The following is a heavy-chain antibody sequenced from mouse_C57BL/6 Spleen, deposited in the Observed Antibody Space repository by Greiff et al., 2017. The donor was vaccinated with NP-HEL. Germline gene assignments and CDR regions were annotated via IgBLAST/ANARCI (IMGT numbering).Heavy chain of an antibody. CDR2: IYPRDGST. CDR1: GYTFTDHT. CDR3: ARGVYGISYPAWFAY. V-gene: IGHV1-78*01. Sequence: QVQLQQSDAELVKPGASVTISCKVSGYTFTDHTIHWMKQRPEQGLEWIGYIYPRDGSTKYNEKFKGKATLTADKSSSTAYMQLNSLTSEDSAVYFCARGVYGISYPAWFAYWGQGTLVTVSA. D-gene: IGHD1-1*01. J-gene: IGHJ3*01.